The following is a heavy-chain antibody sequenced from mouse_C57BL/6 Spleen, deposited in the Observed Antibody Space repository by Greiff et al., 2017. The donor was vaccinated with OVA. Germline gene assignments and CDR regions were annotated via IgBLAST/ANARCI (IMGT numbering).Heavy chain of an antibody. CDR3: ARSGTTVEAMDY. D-gene: IGHD1-1*01. CDR1: GYTFTSYW. Sequence: VQLQQSGAELVRPGSSVKLSCKASGYTFTSYWMDWVKQRPGQGLEWIGNIYPSDSETHYNQKFKDKATLTVDKSSSTAYMQLSSLTSEDSAVYYCARSGTTVEAMDYWGQGTSVTVSS. CDR2: IYPSDSET. V-gene: IGHV1-61*01. J-gene: IGHJ4*01.